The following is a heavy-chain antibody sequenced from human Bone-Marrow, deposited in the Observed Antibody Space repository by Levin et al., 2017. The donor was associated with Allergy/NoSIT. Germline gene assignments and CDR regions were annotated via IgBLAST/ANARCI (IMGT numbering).Heavy chain of an antibody. Sequence: SETLSLTCSVSGGSISSGRYYFTWVRQSAGKGLEWIGRIYTTGSTNYNPSLESRVTISRDTYKKEVYLTLSSVTAADTAVYYCARDRLASLYYYSVDVWGRGTTVIVSS. CDR3: ARDRLASLYYYSVDV. V-gene: IGHV4-61*02. J-gene: IGHJ6*03. CDR1: GGSISSGRYY. CDR2: IYTTGST.